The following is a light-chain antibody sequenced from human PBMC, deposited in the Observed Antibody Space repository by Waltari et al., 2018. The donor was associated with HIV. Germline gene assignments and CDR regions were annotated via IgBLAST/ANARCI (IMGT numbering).Light chain of an antibody. J-gene: IGLJ3*02. CDR3: AARDDSLNAWV. CDR1: NSNVGSNP. V-gene: IGLV1-44*01. CDR2: SNN. Sequence: QSVLTQPPSASGTPGRRVTISCSGHNSNVGSNPVNWYQQVPGTAPKLLMFSNNQRPSGVPDRFSGSKSGTSASLAIRGLKSEDEADYYCAARDDSLNAWVFGGGTKVTVL.